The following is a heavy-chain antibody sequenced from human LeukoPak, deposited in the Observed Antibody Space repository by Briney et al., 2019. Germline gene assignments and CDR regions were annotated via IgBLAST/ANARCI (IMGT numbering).Heavy chain of an antibody. CDR2: INHSGST. Sequence: SETLSLTCAVYGGSFSDYYWSWIRQPPGKGLEWIGEINHSGSTNYNPSLKSRVTISVDTSKNQFSLKLSSVTAADTAVYYRASVPDIVVVPASYNWFDPWGQGTLVTVSS. J-gene: IGHJ5*02. D-gene: IGHD2-2*01. CDR3: ASVPDIVVVPASYNWFDP. V-gene: IGHV4-34*01. CDR1: GGSFSDYY.